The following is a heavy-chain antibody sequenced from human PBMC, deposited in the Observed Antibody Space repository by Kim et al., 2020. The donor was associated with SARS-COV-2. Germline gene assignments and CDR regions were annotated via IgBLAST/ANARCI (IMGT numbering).Heavy chain of an antibody. V-gene: IGHV4-39*01. J-gene: IGHJ4*02. CDR2: IYYSGST. CDR3: ARHNPSHRTIFGVVLDPFDY. Sequence: SETLSLTCTVSGGSISSSSYYWGWIRQPPGKGLEWIGSIYYSGSTYYNPSLKSRVTISVDTSKNQFSLKLSSVTAADTAVYYCARHNPSHRTIFGVVLDPFDYWGQGTLVTVSS. CDR1: GGSISSSSYY. D-gene: IGHD3-3*01.